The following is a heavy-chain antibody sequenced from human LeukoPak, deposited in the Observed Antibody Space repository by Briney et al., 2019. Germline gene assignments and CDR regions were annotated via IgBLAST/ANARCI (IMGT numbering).Heavy chain of an antibody. CDR1: GFSLSTPGRC. Sequence: SGPTLVNPPQTLTLTCTFSGFSLSTPGRCVSWIRQPPGKALEWLSRIDWDDDKYYSTSLKTRLTISKDTSKNQVVLTMTNMDPVDTATYYCARIVVGTLGGSYAFDMWGQGTVVTVSS. D-gene: IGHD2-15*01. CDR3: ARIVVGTLGGSYAFDM. CDR2: IDWDDDK. J-gene: IGHJ3*02. V-gene: IGHV2-70*11.